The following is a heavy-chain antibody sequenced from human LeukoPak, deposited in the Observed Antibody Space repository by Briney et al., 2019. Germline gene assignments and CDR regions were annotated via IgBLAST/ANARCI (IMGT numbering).Heavy chain of an antibody. J-gene: IGHJ4*02. V-gene: IGHV3-30-3*01. D-gene: IGHD3-3*01. CDR2: ISYDGSNK. CDR3: ARGLEWSSGVSDY. Sequence: PGRSLRLSCAASGFTFSSYAMHWVRQAPGKGLEWVAVISYDGSNKYYADSVKGRFTISRDNSKNTLYLQMNSLRAEDTAVYYCARGLEWSSGVSDYWGQGTLVTVSS. CDR1: GFTFSSYA.